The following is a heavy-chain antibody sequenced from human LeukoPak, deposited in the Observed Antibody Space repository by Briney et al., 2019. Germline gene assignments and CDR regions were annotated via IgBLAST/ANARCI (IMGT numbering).Heavy chain of an antibody. J-gene: IGHJ4*02. CDR2: IDHSGST. CDR3: ARGSGWYSDYFDY. D-gene: IGHD6-19*01. CDR1: GGSFSGYY. Sequence: SETLSLTCAVYGGSFSGYYWSWIRQPPGKGLEWIGEIDHSGSTNYNPSLKSRVTISVDTSKNQFSLQLNSVTPEDTAVYYCARGSGWYSDYFDYWGQGTLVTVSS. V-gene: IGHV4-34*01.